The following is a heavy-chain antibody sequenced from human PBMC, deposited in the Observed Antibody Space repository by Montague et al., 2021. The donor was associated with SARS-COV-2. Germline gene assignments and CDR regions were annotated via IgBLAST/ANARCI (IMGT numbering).Heavy chain of an antibody. Sequence: SETLSLTCSASGGSLSSGDSYWGWLRQAPGKGLEWIGDLHYAGSAYYNPSLRSRVTISADTSKNQFSLKLNSVTAADTAVYYCVATYNGNWYYFDYWGQGTLVTVSS. J-gene: IGHJ4*02. D-gene: IGHD6-13*01. V-gene: IGHV4-39*01. CDR2: LHYAGSA. CDR1: GGSLSSGDSY. CDR3: VATYNGNWYYFDY.